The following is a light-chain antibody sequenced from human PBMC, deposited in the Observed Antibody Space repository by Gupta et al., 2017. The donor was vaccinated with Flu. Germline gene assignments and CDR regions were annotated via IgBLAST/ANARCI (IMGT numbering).Light chain of an antibody. CDR2: WAS. CDR1: QSILYSSDNKNY. CDR3: QQYDSTPYT. Sequence: NCRYSQSILYSSDNKNYLAWYQQKPGQPPKLLIYWASTRASGVPDRFSGSGSGTDFSLTISSLQAEDVAVYYYQQYDSTPYTFGQGTKLEVK. V-gene: IGKV4-1*01. J-gene: IGKJ2*01.